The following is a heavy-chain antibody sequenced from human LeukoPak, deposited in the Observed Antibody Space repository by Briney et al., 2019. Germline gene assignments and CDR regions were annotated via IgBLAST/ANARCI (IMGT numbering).Heavy chain of an antibody. CDR2: INHSGST. D-gene: IGHD3-22*01. CDR1: GGSFSGYY. Sequence: SETLSLTCAVYGGSFSGYYWSWIRQPPGKGLEWIGEINHSGSTNYNPSLKSRVTISVDTSKNQFSLKLSSVTAADTAVYYCARDTYDSSGYYSFDYWGQGTLVTVSS. CDR3: ARDTYDSSGYYSFDY. V-gene: IGHV4-34*01. J-gene: IGHJ4*02.